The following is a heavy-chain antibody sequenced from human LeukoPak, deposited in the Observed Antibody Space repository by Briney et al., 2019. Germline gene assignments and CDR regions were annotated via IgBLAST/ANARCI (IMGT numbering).Heavy chain of an antibody. J-gene: IGHJ5*02. D-gene: IGHD6-13*01. V-gene: IGHV3-7*01. CDR2: IKQDGSEK. Sequence: GGSLRLSCAASGFTFSSYWMSWVRQAPGKGLEWVANIKQDGSEKYYVDSVKGRFTISRDNAKNSLYLQMNSLRAEDTAVYYCAREPPYSSSWYGNHWGQGTLVTVSS. CDR1: GFTFSSYW. CDR3: AREPPYSSSWYGNH.